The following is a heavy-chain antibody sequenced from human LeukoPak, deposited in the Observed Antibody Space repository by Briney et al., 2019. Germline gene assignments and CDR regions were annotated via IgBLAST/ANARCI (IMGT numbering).Heavy chain of an antibody. V-gene: IGHV3-23*01. D-gene: IGHD3-3*01. CDR1: GFTFSSYA. CDR2: ISGSGGST. CDR3: AKSDFWSGYYPPPDY. J-gene: IGHJ4*02. Sequence: PGGSLRLSCAASGFTFSSYAMSWVRRAPGKGLEWVSAISGSGGSTYYADSVKGRFTISRDNSKNTLYLQMNSLRAEDTAVYYCAKSDFWSGYYPPPDYWGQGTLVTVSS.